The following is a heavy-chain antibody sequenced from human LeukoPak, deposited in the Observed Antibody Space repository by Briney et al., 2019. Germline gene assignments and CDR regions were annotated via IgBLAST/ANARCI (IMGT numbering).Heavy chain of an antibody. CDR3: ARHAGLLPRPFWFDP. V-gene: IGHV4-61*05. CDR2: IYTSGST. D-gene: IGHD3-22*01. J-gene: IGHJ5*02. CDR1: GGSITSSGFY. Sequence: PSETLSLTCTVSGGSITSSGFYWGWIRQPPGKGLEWIGYIYTSGSTNHNPSLKSRVTISVDTSKNQFSLKLSSVTAADTAVYYCARHAGLLPRPFWFDPWGQGTLVTVSS.